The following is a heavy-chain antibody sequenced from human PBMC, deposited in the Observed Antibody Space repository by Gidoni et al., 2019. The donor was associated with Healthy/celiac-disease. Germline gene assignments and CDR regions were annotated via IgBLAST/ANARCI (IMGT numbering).Heavy chain of an antibody. D-gene: IGHD7-27*01. V-gene: IGHV2-26*01. Sequence: QVTFKESGPVLVKPTETLTLTCPVSGFPLSHARMGVSWIRQPPVKALEWLAYIFSNDEKSYSTSLKSRLTISKDTSKSQVVLTMTNMDPVDTATYYCARMATGDRYYYYGMDVWGQGTTVTVSS. CDR1: GFPLSHARMG. J-gene: IGHJ6*02. CDR2: IFSNDEK. CDR3: ARMATGDRYYYYGMDV.